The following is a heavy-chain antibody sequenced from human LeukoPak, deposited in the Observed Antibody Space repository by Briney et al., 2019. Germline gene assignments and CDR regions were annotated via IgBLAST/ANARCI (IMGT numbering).Heavy chain of an antibody. Sequence: ASVKVSCKASGGTFSSYAISWVRQAPGQGLEWMGWISAYNGNTNYAQKFQDRVTMTTDTSTSTAYMEVRSLRSDDTAVYYCAREYYYDSSTYYPFDYWGQGTLVTVSS. CDR2: ISAYNGNT. D-gene: IGHD3-22*01. V-gene: IGHV1-18*01. CDR3: AREYYYDSSTYYPFDY. CDR1: GGTFSSYA. J-gene: IGHJ4*02.